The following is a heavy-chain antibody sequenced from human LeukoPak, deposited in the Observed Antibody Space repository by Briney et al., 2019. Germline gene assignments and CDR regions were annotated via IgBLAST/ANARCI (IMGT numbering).Heavy chain of an antibody. CDR3: ARDTRVAGTLRGSYFDY. CDR1: GGSISSSSYY. Sequence: SETLSLTCTVSGGSISSSSYYWGWIRQPPGEGLEWIGSVYYSGSTYYNPSLKSRVTISVDTSKNQFSLKLSSVTAADTAVYYCARDTRVAGTLRGSYFDYWGQGTLVTVSS. CDR2: VYYSGST. V-gene: IGHV4-39*07. J-gene: IGHJ4*02. D-gene: IGHD6-19*01.